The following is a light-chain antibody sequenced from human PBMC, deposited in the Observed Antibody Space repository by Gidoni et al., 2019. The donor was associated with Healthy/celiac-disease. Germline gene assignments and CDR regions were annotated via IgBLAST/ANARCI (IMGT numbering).Light chain of an antibody. V-gene: IGKV2-28*01. Sequence: DIVMPQSPLSLPVTPGEPASISCRSSQSPLPSNGYNYLDWYLQKPGQSPQLLIYLGSNRASGVPGGFSGSGSGTDFALKISRVEAEDVGVYYCMQAIQGLFTFGPGTKVDIK. J-gene: IGKJ3*01. CDR1: QSPLPSNGYNY. CDR2: LGS. CDR3: MQAIQGLFT.